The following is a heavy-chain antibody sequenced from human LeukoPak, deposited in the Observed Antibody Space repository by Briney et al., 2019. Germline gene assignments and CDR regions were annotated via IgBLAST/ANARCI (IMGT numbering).Heavy chain of an antibody. CDR1: GFTFSSYD. CDR3: ARGSRAVRWYFDL. J-gene: IGHJ2*01. V-gene: IGHV3-13*01. CDR2: IGTAADT. D-gene: IGHD6-19*01. Sequence: GGSLRLSCAASGFTFSSYDMHWVRQATGEGLEWVSAIGTAADTYYSGSVKGRFTISRDNARDSSYLQMNNLKAEDTAVYYCARGSRAVRWYFDLWGRGTLVTVSS.